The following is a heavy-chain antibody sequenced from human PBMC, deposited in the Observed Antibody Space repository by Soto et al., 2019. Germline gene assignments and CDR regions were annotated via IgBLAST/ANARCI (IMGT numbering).Heavy chain of an antibody. CDR2: IYWNDDK. V-gene: IGHV2-5*01. D-gene: IGHD6-19*01. J-gene: IGHJ4*02. CDR3: AHRLNWYCSGWYDYFDY. Sequence: SGPTLVNPTQTLTLTCTFSGFSLSTSEVGVGWIRQPPGKALEWLALIYWNDDKRYSPSLKNRLTITKDTSKNQVVLTMTNMDPVDTATYYCAHRLNWYCSGWYDYFDYWGQGTLVTVSS. CDR1: GFSLSTSEVG.